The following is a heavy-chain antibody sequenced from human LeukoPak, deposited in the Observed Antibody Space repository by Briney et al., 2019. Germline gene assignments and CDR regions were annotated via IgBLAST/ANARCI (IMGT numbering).Heavy chain of an antibody. CDR2: IYTSGST. V-gene: IGHV4-4*07. CDR1: GGSISSYY. CDR3: ARGFARKPGGAFDI. D-gene: IGHD3-16*01. J-gene: IGHJ3*02. Sequence: SETLSLTCAVSGGSISSYYWSWIRQPAGKGLEWIGRIYTSGSTNYNPSLKSRVTMSVDTSKNQFSLKLSSVTAADTAVYYCARGFARKPGGAFDIWGQGTMVTVSS.